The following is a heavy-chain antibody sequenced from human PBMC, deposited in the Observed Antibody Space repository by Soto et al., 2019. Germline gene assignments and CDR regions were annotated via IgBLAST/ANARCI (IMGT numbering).Heavy chain of an antibody. D-gene: IGHD2-15*01. Sequence: PSETLSLTCTVSGVSINSANWWTWVRQSPGKGLEWIGEIYHSGSTNFNPSLKSRVTISVDNPKNQFYLELTSVTAADTAVYYRARYCGGGSCYLGAFDIWGQGTMVTVSS. CDR3: ARYCGGGSCYLGAFDI. V-gene: IGHV4-4*02. J-gene: IGHJ3*02. CDR2: IYHSGST. CDR1: GVSINSANW.